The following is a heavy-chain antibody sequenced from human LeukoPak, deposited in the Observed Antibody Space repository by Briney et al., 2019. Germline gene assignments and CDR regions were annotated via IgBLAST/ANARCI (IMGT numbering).Heavy chain of an antibody. V-gene: IGHV4-39*01. J-gene: IGHJ4*02. CDR3: ARGARSSWF. Sequence: SETLSLTCTVSGGSISSSSYYWGWIRQPPWKGLEWIGSIYYSGSTYYNPSLKSRVTISVDTSKNQFSLKLSSVTAADTAVYYCARGARSSWFWGQGTLVTVSS. CDR1: GGSISSSSYY. D-gene: IGHD6-13*01. CDR2: IYYSGST.